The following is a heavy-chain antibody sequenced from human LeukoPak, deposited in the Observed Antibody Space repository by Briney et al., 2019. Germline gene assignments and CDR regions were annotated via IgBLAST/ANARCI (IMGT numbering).Heavy chain of an antibody. CDR2: INWVGGST. Sequence: GGSLSLSCAPSVFTLDDYTMHWVRPAPREGQEWVSLINWVGGSTYYVDSVHCRFTISSDDNKNSLYLQMNSLRAEDTALYYCAKSGGNYYHYMDVWGKGTTVSVS. V-gene: IGHV3-43D*03. CDR1: VFTLDDYT. CDR3: AKSGGNYYHYMDV. J-gene: IGHJ6*03. D-gene: IGHD1-26*01.